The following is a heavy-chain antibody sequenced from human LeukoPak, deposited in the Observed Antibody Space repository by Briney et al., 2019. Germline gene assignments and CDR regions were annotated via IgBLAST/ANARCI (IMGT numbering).Heavy chain of an antibody. J-gene: IGHJ5*02. CDR1: GGSISSSSYY. CDR3: ARGGVSPFDP. V-gene: IGHV4-39*01. Sequence: SETLSLTCTVSGGSISSSSYYWGWIRQPPGKGLEWIGNIYYSGSTYYNPSLKSRVTISVDTSKNQFSLKLSSVTAADTAVYYCARGGVSPFDPWGQGTLVTVSS. CDR2: IYYSGST. D-gene: IGHD6-13*01.